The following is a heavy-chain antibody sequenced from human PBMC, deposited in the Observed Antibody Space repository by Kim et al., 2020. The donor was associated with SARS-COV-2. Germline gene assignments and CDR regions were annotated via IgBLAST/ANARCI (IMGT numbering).Heavy chain of an antibody. CDR1: GYTFTSYG. CDR3: AREWGANWGYFEWGYYYYYGMDV. D-gene: IGHD7-27*01. V-gene: IGHV1-18*01. J-gene: IGHJ6*02. Sequence: ASVKVSCKASGYTFTSYGISWVRQAPGQGLEWMGWISAYNGNTNYAQKLQGRVTMTTDTSTSTAYMELRSLRSDDTAVYYCAREWGANWGYFEWGYYYYYGMDVWGQGTMVTVSS. CDR2: ISAYNGNT.